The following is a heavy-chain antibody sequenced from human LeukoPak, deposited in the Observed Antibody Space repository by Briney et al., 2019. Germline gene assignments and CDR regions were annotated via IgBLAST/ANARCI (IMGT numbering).Heavy chain of an antibody. D-gene: IGHD3-22*01. J-gene: IGHJ4*02. CDR2: INPNSGGT. V-gene: IGHV1-2*02. CDR1: GYTFTGYY. CDR3: ARGDYYDSSGYPDY. Sequence: GASVTVSCKASGYTFTGYYMHWVRQAPGQGLEWMGWINPNSGGTDYAQKFQGRVTMTRDTSISTTYMDLSRLRSDDTAVYYCARGDYYDSSGYPDYWGQGTLVTVSS.